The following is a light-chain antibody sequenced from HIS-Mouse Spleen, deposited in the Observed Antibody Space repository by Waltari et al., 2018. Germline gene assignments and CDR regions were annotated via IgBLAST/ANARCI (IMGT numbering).Light chain of an antibody. CDR2: DFG. V-gene: IGLV2-14*03. CDR3: SSYTSSSTLNVV. CDR1: SSDVGGYNY. Sequence: QSALTQPASVSGSPGQSITISCTGTSSDVGGYNYVSWYQQHPGKAPKLMSSDFGNPPSGVSNRVSGSKSGNTASLTISGLQAEDEADYYCSSYTSSSTLNVVFGGGTKLTVL. J-gene: IGLJ2*01.